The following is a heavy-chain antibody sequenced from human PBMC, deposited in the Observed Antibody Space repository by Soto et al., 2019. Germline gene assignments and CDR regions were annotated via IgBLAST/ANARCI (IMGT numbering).Heavy chain of an antibody. J-gene: IGHJ6*01. D-gene: IGHD3-3*01. CDR2: IYWDDDK. Sequence: QITLKESGPTLVKPTQTLTLTCAFSGLSLTTNGLSVGWVRQPPGKALEWLALIYWDDDKRYSPSLKSRLTMTRDASKNQVVLTMTNMDPVDTATCYCAHSSADLNHAMEVWCYGTTVSVSS. CDR3: AHSSADLNHAMEV. CDR1: GLSLTTNGLS. V-gene: IGHV2-5*02.